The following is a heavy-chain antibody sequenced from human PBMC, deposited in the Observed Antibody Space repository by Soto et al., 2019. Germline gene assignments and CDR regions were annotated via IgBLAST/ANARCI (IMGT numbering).Heavy chain of an antibody. J-gene: IGHJ3*02. V-gene: IGHV1-18*01. CDR1: GYIFTSYG. CDR3: ARSKYYYDSSGAFDI. CDR2: ISAYNGNT. D-gene: IGHD3-22*01. Sequence: ASVKVSCKASGYIFTSYGISWVRQVPGQGLEWMGWISAYNGNTNYAQKLQGRVTMTTDTSTSTAYMELRSLRSDDTAVYYCARSKYYYDSSGAFDIWGQGTMVTVSS.